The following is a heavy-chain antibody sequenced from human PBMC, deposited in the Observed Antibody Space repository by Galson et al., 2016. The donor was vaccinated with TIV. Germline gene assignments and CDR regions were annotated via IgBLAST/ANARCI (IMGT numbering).Heavy chain of an antibody. V-gene: IGHV4-39*07. CDR3: AWSGWEPSYFQH. CDR2: IYFTGTT. D-gene: IGHD1-26*01. J-gene: IGHJ1*01. CDR1: SDSMSSSNHY. Sequence: SETLSLTCSVSSDSMSSSNHYWGWIRQPPGKGLEWIGSIYFTGTTFYNPSLKSRVSISVDTSKNQFSLNLTSVTAADTAIYYCAWSGWEPSYFQHWGQGTLGIVSS.